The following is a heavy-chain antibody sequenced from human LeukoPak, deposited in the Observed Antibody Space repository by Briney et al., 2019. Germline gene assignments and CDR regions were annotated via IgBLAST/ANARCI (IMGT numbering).Heavy chain of an antibody. Sequence: SVKVSCKASGGTFSSYAISWVRQAPGQGLEWMGGIIPIFGTANYAQKLQGRVTMTTDTSTSTAYMELRSLRSDDTAVYYCARDLGYYDSSGSEADWGQGTLVTVSS. CDR1: GGTFSSYA. CDR3: ARDLGYYDSSGSEAD. J-gene: IGHJ4*02. CDR2: IIPIFGTA. D-gene: IGHD3-22*01. V-gene: IGHV1-69*05.